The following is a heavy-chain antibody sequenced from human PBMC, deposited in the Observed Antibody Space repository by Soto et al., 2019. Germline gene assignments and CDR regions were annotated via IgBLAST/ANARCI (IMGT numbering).Heavy chain of an antibody. CDR2: INPNSGGT. Sequence: ASVKVSCKASGYTFTGYYMHWVRQAPGQGLEWMGWINPNSGGTNYAQKFQGRVTMTRDTSISTAYMELSRLRSDDTAVYYCAREAYSYSSSWPYYYYYGMDVWGQGTTVTVSS. V-gene: IGHV1-2*02. CDR3: AREAYSYSSSWPYYYYYGMDV. D-gene: IGHD6-13*01. J-gene: IGHJ6*02. CDR1: GYTFTGYY.